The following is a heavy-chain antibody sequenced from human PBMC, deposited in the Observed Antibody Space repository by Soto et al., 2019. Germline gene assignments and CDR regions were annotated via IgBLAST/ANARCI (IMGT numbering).Heavy chain of an antibody. D-gene: IGHD4-17*01. Sequence: QVQLVESGGGVVQPGRSLRLSCAASGFTFSSYGMHWVRQAPGKGLEWVAVIWYDGSNKYYADYVKGRFTISRDNSKNTLYLQMNSLRAADTAAYYCARGTVHFEYWGQGTLVTVSS. CDR3: ARGTVHFEY. CDR2: IWYDGSNK. J-gene: IGHJ4*02. CDR1: GFTFSSYG. V-gene: IGHV3-33*01.